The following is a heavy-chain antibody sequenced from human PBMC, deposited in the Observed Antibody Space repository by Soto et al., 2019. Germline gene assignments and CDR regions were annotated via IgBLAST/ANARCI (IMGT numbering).Heavy chain of an antibody. D-gene: IGHD6-19*01. CDR2: INHSGST. V-gene: IGHV4-34*01. J-gene: IGHJ4*02. CDR3: ARAAHSSGWY. Sequence: PSDTLSLPRAVYGGSFCGHYWRLIRQPPGKGLEWIGEINHSGSTNYNPSLKSRATISVDTSKNQFSLKLSSVTAADTAVYYCARAAHSSGWYWGQGTLVTVS. CDR1: GGSFCGHY.